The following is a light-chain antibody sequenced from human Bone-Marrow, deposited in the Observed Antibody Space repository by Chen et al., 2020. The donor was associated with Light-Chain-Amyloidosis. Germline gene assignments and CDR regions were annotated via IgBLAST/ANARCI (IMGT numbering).Light chain of an antibody. J-gene: IGLJ1*01. Sequence: QSALTQPASVSGSPRQSITISCTGTSSDVGGDNHVSWYQQHPDKAPKLMIYEVTNRPSWVPDRFSGSKSDNTASLTISGLQTEDEADYFCSSYTITNTLVFGSETRVTVL. V-gene: IGLV2-14*01. CDR3: SSYTITNTLV. CDR2: EVT. CDR1: SSDVGGDNH.